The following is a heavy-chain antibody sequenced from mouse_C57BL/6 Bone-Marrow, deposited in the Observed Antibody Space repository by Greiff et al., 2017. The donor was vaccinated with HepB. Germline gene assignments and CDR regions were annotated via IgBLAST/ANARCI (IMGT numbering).Heavy chain of an antibody. CDR1: GFTFSDYG. V-gene: IGHV5-17*01. J-gene: IGHJ2*01. CDR3: ARGVLRRFDY. Sequence: EVQLVESGGGLVKPGGSLKLSCAASGFTFSDYGMHWVRQAPEKGLEWVAYIGSGSSTIYYADTVKGRFTISRDNAKNTLFLQMTSLRSEDTAMYYCARGVLRRFDYWGQGTTLTVSS. CDR2: IGSGSSTI. D-gene: IGHD1-1*01.